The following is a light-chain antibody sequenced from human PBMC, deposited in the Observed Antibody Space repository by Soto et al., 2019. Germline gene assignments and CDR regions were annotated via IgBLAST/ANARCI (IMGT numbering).Light chain of an antibody. CDR3: QQYGSSPMYT. J-gene: IGKJ2*01. V-gene: IGKV3-20*01. Sequence: EIVLTQSPGTLSLSPGERATLSCRASQSVSSSYLAWYQQKPGQAPRLLIYGASSRATGIPDRWSGSGSGTEFTLTISRVEPEDFAVYYCQQYGSSPMYTFGQGTKLEIK. CDR2: GAS. CDR1: QSVSSSY.